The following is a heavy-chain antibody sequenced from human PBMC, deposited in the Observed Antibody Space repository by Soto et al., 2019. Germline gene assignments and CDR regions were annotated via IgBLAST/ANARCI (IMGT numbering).Heavy chain of an antibody. J-gene: IGHJ4*02. Sequence: QVQLVQSGAEVQKPGSSVKVSCKASGVTFKTYALTWVRQAPGQGLEWMGGIIPIFGAANYAQSLQGRVTITADTSTNTSYMEMSSLRSEDTAMYFCASTHNSDGYYYFDSWGQGTLVTVSS. D-gene: IGHD3-22*01. CDR1: GVTFKTYA. CDR3: ASTHNSDGYYYFDS. V-gene: IGHV1-69*06. CDR2: IIPIFGAA.